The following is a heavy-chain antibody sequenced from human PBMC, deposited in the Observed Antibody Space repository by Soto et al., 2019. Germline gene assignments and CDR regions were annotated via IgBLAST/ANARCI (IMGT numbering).Heavy chain of an antibody. Sequence: SETLSLTCTVSGGSISSHYWSWIRQPPGKGLEWIGYIYYSGSTNYNPSLKSRVTISVDTSKNQFSLKLSSVTAADTAVYYCARTNWGNWFDPWGQGTLVTVSS. J-gene: IGHJ5*02. V-gene: IGHV4-59*08. CDR3: ARTNWGNWFDP. CDR1: GGSISSHY. D-gene: IGHD7-27*01. CDR2: IYYSGST.